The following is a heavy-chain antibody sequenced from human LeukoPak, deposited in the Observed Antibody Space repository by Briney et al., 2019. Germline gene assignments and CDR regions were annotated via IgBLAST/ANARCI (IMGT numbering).Heavy chain of an antibody. CDR2: ISAYNGNT. CDR3: ARVRPRLWFGDPHYYYYMDV. Sequence: ASVKVSCKASGYTFTSYGISWVRQAPGQGLEWMGWISAYNGNTNYAQKLQGRVTMTTDTSTSTAYMELRSLRSDDTAVYYCARVRPRLWFGDPHYYYYMDVWGKGTTVTVSS. J-gene: IGHJ6*03. CDR1: GYTFTSYG. D-gene: IGHD3-10*01. V-gene: IGHV1-18*01.